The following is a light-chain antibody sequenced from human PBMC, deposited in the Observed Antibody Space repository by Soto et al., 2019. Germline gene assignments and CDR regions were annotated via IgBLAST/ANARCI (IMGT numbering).Light chain of an antibody. CDR1: SSDVGGYNY. J-gene: IGLJ2*01. Sequence: QSVLTQAPSASGSPGQSVTISCTGTSSDVGGYNYVSWYQQHPGKAPKLMIYEVSKRPSGVLDRLSGAKSGNTACLTASGLQVQEETDYYCASYTVSNTVVFAGGTKLTVL. CDR3: ASYTVSNTVV. V-gene: IGLV2-8*01. CDR2: EVS.